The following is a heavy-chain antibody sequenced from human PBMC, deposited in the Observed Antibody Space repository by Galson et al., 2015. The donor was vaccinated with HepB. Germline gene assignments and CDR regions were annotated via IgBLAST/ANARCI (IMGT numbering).Heavy chain of an antibody. CDR2: IWYDGSNK. D-gene: IGHD6-19*01. J-gene: IGHJ4*02. CDR1: GFTFSSYG. Sequence: SLRLSCAASGFTFSSYGMHWVRQAPGKGLEWVAVIWYDGSNKYYADSVKGRFTISRDNSKNTLYLQMNSLRAEDTAVYYCARGPDSSGWYGADYWGQGTLVTVSS. CDR3: ARGPDSSGWYGADY. V-gene: IGHV3-33*01.